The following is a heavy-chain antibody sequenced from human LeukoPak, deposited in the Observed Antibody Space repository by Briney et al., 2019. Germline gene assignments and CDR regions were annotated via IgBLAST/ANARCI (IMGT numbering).Heavy chain of an antibody. Sequence: KTGGSLRLSCAASGFTFSSYTMNWVRQAPGKGLEWVSSISSSSDYIYYPDSVKGRFTISRDKAKNSLYLQMNDLRADDTAVYYCASSWDYWGQGTLVTVSS. CDR1: GFTFSSYT. CDR3: ASSWDY. V-gene: IGHV3-21*01. CDR2: ISSSSDYI. J-gene: IGHJ4*02. D-gene: IGHD2-15*01.